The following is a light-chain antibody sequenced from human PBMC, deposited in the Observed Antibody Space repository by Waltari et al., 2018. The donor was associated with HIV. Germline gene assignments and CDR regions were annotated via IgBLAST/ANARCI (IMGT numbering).Light chain of an antibody. CDR3: AAWGDSLTSFV. J-gene: IGLJ1*01. CDR1: SSNLGSNY. V-gene: IGLV1-47*01. CDR2: RNN. Sequence: QSVLTQPPSASETPGQRVTISCSGSSSNLGSNYVYWYQHLPGTSPKLLIYRNNQRPSWVPVRFSGSKSGTSASLAISGLRSEDEADYYCAAWGDSLTSFVFGTGTKVTVL.